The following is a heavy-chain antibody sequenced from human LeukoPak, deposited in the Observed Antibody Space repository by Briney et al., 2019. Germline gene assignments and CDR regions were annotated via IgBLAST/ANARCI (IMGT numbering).Heavy chain of an antibody. CDR2: INPSDGRT. D-gene: IGHD6-19*01. Sequence: ASVKVSCKASGYTFTTYYMHWVRQAPGQGLEWMGIINPSDGRTTYAQKFQGRVTMTRDTSTSTVYMELSSLRSEDMAVYYCARSSGWYDYFDYWGQGTLVTVSS. CDR3: ARSSGWYDYFDY. J-gene: IGHJ4*02. V-gene: IGHV1-46*01. CDR1: GYTFTTYY.